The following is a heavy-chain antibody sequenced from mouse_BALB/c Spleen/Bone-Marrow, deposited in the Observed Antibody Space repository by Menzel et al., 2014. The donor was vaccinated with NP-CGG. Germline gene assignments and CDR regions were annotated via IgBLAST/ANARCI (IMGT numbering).Heavy chain of an antibody. Sequence: QVQLKESGAELMKPGASVKISCKATGYTFSSYWIEWVKQRPGHGLEWIGEILPGSGSTNYNGKFKGKATFTADTSSNTAYMQLSSLTSEDSAVYYCARNYGFDYWGQGTTLTVSS. D-gene: IGHD1-1*01. CDR3: ARNYGFDY. CDR1: GYTFSSYW. CDR2: ILPGSGST. V-gene: IGHV1-9*01. J-gene: IGHJ2*01.